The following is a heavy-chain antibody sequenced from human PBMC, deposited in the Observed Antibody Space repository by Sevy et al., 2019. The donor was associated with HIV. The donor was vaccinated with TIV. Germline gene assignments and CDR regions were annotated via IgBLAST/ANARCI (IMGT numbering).Heavy chain of an antibody. V-gene: IGHV1-8*01. CDR2: MNPNSGNT. Sequence: ASVKVSCKASGYTFTSYDINWVRQATGQGLEWMGWMNPNSGNTGYAQKFQGRVTMTRNTSISTAYMELSSLRSEDTAGYYCARLRPSITMVRGVLRYYYYYGMDVWGQGTTVTVSS. CDR1: GYTFTSYD. J-gene: IGHJ6*02. CDR3: ARLRPSITMVRGVLRYYYYYGMDV. D-gene: IGHD3-10*01.